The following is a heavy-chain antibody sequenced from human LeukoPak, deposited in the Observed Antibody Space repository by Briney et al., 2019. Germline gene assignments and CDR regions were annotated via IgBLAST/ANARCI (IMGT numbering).Heavy chain of an antibody. V-gene: IGHV1-46*01. D-gene: IGHD3-22*01. CDR3: ARDWASSGYPHGGFDY. CDR1: GYTFTSYY. CDR2: INPSGGST. Sequence: ASVKVSCKASGYTFTSYYMYWVRQAPGQGLEWMGIINPSGGSTSYAQKFQGRVTMTRDTSTSTVYMELSSLRSEDTAVYYCARDWASSGYPHGGFDYWGQGTLVTVSS. J-gene: IGHJ4*02.